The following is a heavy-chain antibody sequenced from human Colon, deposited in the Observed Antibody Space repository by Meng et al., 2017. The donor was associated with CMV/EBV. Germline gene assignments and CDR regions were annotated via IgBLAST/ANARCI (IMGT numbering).Heavy chain of an antibody. J-gene: IGHJ4*02. V-gene: IGHV3-23*03. D-gene: IGHD2-2*01. CDR1: GFSFSNSA. CDR2: MYGGGSGT. Sequence: GESLKISCAASGFSFSNSAMSWVRQAPGKGLEWVSVMYGGGSGTYYADSVKGRFTISRDDSKNTLYLQMNSLRAEDTAVYNCAKLQGVGYCGGTNCTYLDYWGQGTLVTVSS. CDR3: AKLQGVGYCGGTNCTYLDY.